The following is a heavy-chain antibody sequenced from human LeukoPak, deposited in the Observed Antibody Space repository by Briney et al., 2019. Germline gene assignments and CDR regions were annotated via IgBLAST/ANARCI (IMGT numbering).Heavy chain of an antibody. J-gene: IGHJ4*02. CDR3: ARTGTSHY. CDR2: INQNGGEK. CDR1: GFTFSTYW. V-gene: IGHV3-7*04. D-gene: IGHD1-1*01. Sequence: GGSLRLSCAASGFTFSTYWMSWVRQAPGKGLEWVANINQNGGEKYYVDSVKGRFTISRDNPKNSLYLQMNNLRADDTAVYYCARTGTSHYWGRGTLVTVSS.